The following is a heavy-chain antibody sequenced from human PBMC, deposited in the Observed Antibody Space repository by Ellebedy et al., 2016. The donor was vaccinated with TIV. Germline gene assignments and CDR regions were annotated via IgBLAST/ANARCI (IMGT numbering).Heavy chain of an antibody. D-gene: IGHD3-10*01. CDR3: ARERSTMVRGYFGMDV. V-gene: IGHV4-59*01. Sequence: MPSETLSLTCTVSGSSISSDYWTRIRQPPGKGLEWIGCIYYTGRTHYNPSLRSRVTISVGTSKTQFSLKLSSVTAADTAVYYCARERSTMVRGYFGMDVWGQGTTVTVSS. J-gene: IGHJ6*02. CDR1: GSSISSDY. CDR2: IYYTGRT.